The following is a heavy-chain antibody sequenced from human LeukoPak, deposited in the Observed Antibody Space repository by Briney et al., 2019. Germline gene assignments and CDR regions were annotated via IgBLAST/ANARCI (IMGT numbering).Heavy chain of an antibody. Sequence: GGSLRLSCAASGFSVSNNYMSWVRQAPGKGLEWVSLIYSGGDKRYADSVKGRFTISRDNSKNTLYLQMNSLRAEDTAVYYCARESDNYDFWSGYRSNAFDIWGQGTMVTVSS. CDR1: GFSVSNNY. CDR3: ARESDNYDFWSGYRSNAFDI. D-gene: IGHD3-3*01. J-gene: IGHJ3*02. V-gene: IGHV3-53*01. CDR2: IYSGGDK.